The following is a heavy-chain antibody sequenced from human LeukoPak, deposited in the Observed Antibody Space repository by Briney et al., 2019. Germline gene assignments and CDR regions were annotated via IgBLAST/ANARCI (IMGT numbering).Heavy chain of an antibody. V-gene: IGHV1-18*01. D-gene: IGHD2-8*01. CDR2: ITTYNGNR. CDR3: ARDWSNGVCFPRDY. Sequence: ASVKVSRKASRYTLSDYGISWVRQAPGQGLEWVGWITTYNGNRKYAENFQGRVTMTTETSTSTYYMEIRSLRSDDTAIYYCARDWSNGVCFPRDYWGQGTQITVST. J-gene: IGHJ4*02. CDR1: RYTLSDYG.